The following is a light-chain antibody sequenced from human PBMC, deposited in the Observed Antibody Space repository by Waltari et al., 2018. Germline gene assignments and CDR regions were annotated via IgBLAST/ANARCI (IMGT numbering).Light chain of an antibody. CDR1: QSVSSY. V-gene: IGKV3-11*01. Sequence: EIVLTQSPASLSLSPGERATLSCRASQSVSSYSAWYQQTPGQAPRLLIYDASNRATGIPARFSGSGSGTDFTLTISSLGPEDFAVYYCQQRSDWPPHFGQGTRLEMK. CDR3: QQRSDWPPH. J-gene: IGKJ5*01. CDR2: DAS.